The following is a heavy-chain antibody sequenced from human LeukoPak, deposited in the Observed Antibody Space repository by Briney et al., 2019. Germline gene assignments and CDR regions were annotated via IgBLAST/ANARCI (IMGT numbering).Heavy chain of an antibody. Sequence: ASVKVSCKASGYTFTSYGINWVRQAPGQGLEWMGWINPNSGGTNYAQKFQGRVTMTRDTSISTAYMELSRLRSDDTAVYYCARERYYDFWSGYPDDYWGQGTLVTVSS. CDR1: GYTFTSYG. CDR3: ARERYYDFWSGYPDDY. D-gene: IGHD3-3*01. V-gene: IGHV1-2*02. J-gene: IGHJ4*02. CDR2: INPNSGGT.